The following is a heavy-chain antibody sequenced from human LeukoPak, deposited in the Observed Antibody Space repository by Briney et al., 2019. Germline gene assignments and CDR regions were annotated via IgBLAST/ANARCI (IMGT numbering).Heavy chain of an antibody. V-gene: IGHV4-61*02. CDR3: AKVISSSWTEGTYMDV. J-gene: IGHJ6*03. CDR2: IYTSGRT. Sequence: SETLSLTCTVSGGSISSGSYYWSWIRQPAGKGLEWIGRIYTSGRTNYNPSLKSRVTISVDTSKNQFSLKLSSVTAADTAVYYCAKVISSSWTEGTYMDVWGKGTTVTVSS. CDR1: GGSISSGSYY. D-gene: IGHD6-13*01.